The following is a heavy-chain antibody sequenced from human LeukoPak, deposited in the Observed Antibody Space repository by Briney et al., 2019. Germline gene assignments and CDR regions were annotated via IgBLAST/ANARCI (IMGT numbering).Heavy chain of an antibody. J-gene: IGHJ3*02. Sequence: PGGSLRLSCAASGFTFSSYAMSWVRQAPGKGLEWVSAISGSGGSTYYADSVKGRFTISRDNSKNTLYLQMNSLRAEDTAVYYCAKPGRHYDSSGYYYVNAFDIWGQGTMVTVSS. CDR2: ISGSGGST. D-gene: IGHD3-22*01. V-gene: IGHV3-23*01. CDR3: AKPGRHYDSSGYYYVNAFDI. CDR1: GFTFSSYA.